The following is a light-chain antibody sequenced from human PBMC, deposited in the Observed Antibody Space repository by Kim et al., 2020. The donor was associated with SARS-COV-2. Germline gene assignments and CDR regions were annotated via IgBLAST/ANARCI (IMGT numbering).Light chain of an antibody. J-gene: IGKJ4*01. CDR3: QQYGTSPET. CDR1: QSVSSNY. CDR2: GAS. Sequence: LSPGERATLSCRASQSVSSNYLAWYQRKPGQAPRLLIYGASSRATGIPDRFSGSGSGTDFTLSINRLEPEDCAVYYCQQYGTSPETFGGGTKVDIK. V-gene: IGKV3-20*01.